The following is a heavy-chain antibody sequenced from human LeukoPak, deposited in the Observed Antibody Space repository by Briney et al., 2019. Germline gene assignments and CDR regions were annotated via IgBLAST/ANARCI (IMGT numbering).Heavy chain of an antibody. V-gene: IGHV3-30*18. J-gene: IGHJ4*02. CDR1: GFTFSSYG. D-gene: IGHD3-22*01. CDR2: ISYDGSNK. Sequence: GGSLRLSCAASGFTFSSYGMHWVRQAPGKGLEWVAVISYDGSNKYYAESVKGRFTISRDNSKKTLYLQMNSLRAEDRAVYYCAKDFFEYYDVSSGSAFDYLGQGTLVSVPS. CDR3: AKDFFEYYDVSSGSAFDY.